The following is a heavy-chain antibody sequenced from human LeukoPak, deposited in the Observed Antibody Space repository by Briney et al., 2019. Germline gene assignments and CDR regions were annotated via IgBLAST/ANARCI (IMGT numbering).Heavy chain of an antibody. J-gene: IGHJ5*02. Sequence: GGSLRLSCAASGITFGNNWMHWVRQGPGKGLVWISRINSDGGGAIYADSVKGRFTVSRDNAKNTLYLQMNNLRAEDTAVYYCARDVPHNWFDTWGQGTLVTVSS. CDR1: GITFGNNW. CDR2: INSDGGGA. CDR3: ARDVPHNWFDT. V-gene: IGHV3-74*01.